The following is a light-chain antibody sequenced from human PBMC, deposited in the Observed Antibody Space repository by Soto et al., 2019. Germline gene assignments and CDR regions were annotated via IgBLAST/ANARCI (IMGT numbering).Light chain of an antibody. CDR1: QSVGSY. Sequence: EIVLTQSPATLSLSPGERATLSCRASQSVGSYLAWYQQKPGQPPRLLIYDASNRATGIPARFSGSGSGTDFTLTVSSLEPEDFAVYYCQQRSNWPPITVGQGTRLEIK. CDR3: QQRSNWPPIT. CDR2: DAS. J-gene: IGKJ5*01. V-gene: IGKV3-11*01.